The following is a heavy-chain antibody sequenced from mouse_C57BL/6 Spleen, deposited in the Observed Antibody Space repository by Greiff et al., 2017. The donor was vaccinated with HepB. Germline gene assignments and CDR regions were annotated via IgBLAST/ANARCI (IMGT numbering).Heavy chain of an antibody. J-gene: IGHJ4*01. V-gene: IGHV5-17*01. D-gene: IGHD1-1*01. Sequence: EVKLVDSGGGLVKPGGSLKLSCAASGFTFSDYGMHWVRQAPEKGLEWVAYISSGSSTIYYADTVKGRFTISRDNAKNTLFLQMTSLRSEDTAMYYCAKDYYGSSYDYAMDYWGQGTSVTVSS. CDR1: GFTFSDYG. CDR2: ISSGSSTI. CDR3: AKDYYGSSYDYAMDY.